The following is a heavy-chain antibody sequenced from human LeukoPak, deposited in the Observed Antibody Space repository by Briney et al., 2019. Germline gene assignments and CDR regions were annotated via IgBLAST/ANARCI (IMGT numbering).Heavy chain of an antibody. CDR1: GGTFSSYA. J-gene: IGHJ2*01. Sequence: GASVKVSCKASGGTFSSYAISWVRQAPGQGLEWMGRIIPILGIANYAQKFQGRVTITADKYTSTAYMELSSLRSEDTAVYYCARTYYYDSSGYLSYWYFDLWGRGTLVTVSS. CDR3: ARTYYYDSSGYLSYWYFDL. CDR2: IIPILGIA. D-gene: IGHD3-22*01. V-gene: IGHV1-69*04.